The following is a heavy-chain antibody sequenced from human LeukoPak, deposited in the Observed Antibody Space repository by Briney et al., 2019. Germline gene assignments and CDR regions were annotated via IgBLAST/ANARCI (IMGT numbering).Heavy chain of an antibody. CDR2: IYTSGST. V-gene: IGHV4-61*02. D-gene: IGHD2-21*02. CDR3: AREFVVVTACPWFDP. CDR1: GGSISSGSYY. J-gene: IGHJ5*02. Sequence: SETLSLTCTVSGGSISSGSYYWSWIRQPAGKGLEWIGRIYTSGSTNYNPSLKSRVTISVDTSKNQFSLKLSSVTAADTAVYYWAREFVVVTACPWFDPWGQGTLVTVSS.